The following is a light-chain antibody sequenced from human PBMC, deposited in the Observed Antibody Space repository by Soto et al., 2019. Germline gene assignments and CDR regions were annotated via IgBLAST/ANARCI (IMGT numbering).Light chain of an antibody. CDR2: DAS. Sequence: EIVLTQSPGTLSLSPGERATLSCRASQGVSSYLAWYQQKPGQAPRLLIYDASNRATGIPARFSGSGSGTDFTLTISRLEPEDFALYYCQQRSNRITFGQGTKVDIK. V-gene: IGKV3-11*01. CDR1: QGVSSY. J-gene: IGKJ1*01. CDR3: QQRSNRIT.